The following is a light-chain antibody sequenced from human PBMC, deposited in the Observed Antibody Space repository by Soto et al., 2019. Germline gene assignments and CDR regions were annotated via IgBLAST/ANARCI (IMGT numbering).Light chain of an antibody. CDR3: LVYYDGAWV. V-gene: IGLV7-43*01. CDR1: TGAVTSGYY. Sequence: QAMVTQEPSLTVSPGGTVTLTCASSTGAVTSGYYTNWFQQKPEQSPRPLIYSTSNKHSWTPARFSGSLLGDRAALTLSGVQPEDEADYYCLVYYDGAWVFGGGTKVTVL. CDR2: STS. J-gene: IGLJ3*02.